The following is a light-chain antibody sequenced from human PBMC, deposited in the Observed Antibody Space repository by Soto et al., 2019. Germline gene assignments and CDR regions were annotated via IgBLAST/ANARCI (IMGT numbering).Light chain of an antibody. CDR1: RSNIGAGYD. CDR2: TNS. J-gene: IGLJ1*01. Sequence: QSVLTQPPSVSGAPGQRVTISCTGTRSNIGAGYDVHWYQQLPGTAPKLLVYTNSNRPSGVPDRFSGSKSGTSASLAITGLQDEDEADYYCQSYDSSLSGLVFGTGTKLTVL. CDR3: QSYDSSLSGLV. V-gene: IGLV1-40*01.